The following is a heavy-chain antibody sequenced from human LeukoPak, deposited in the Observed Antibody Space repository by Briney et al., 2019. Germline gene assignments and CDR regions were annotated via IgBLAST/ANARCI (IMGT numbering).Heavy chain of an antibody. Sequence: PGGSLRLSCSASGFTFSPYAMNWVRQAPGKGLEYVSAMNSNGGTPYYADTVQGRFTISRDDSKNTLYLQMSSLRAEDTAVYYCVKGRGYYYYYGMDVWGRGTMVIVSS. CDR1: GFTFSPYA. V-gene: IGHV3-64D*06. J-gene: IGHJ6*04. CDR3: VKGRGYYYYYGMDV. CDR2: MNSNGGTP.